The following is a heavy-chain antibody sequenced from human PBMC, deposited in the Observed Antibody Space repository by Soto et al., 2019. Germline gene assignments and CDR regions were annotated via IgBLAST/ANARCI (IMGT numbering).Heavy chain of an antibody. CDR3: ARGGLYSGSYYSFDI. CDR2: IYSGGST. V-gene: IGHV3-66*01. Sequence: GGSLRLSCAASGFTVSSNYMSWVRQAPGQGLEWVSVIYSGGSTYYADSVKGRFTISRDNSKNMLYLQMNSLRAEDTAVYYCARGGLYSGSYYSFDIWGQGTMVTVSS. CDR1: GFTVSSNY. D-gene: IGHD1-26*01. J-gene: IGHJ3*02.